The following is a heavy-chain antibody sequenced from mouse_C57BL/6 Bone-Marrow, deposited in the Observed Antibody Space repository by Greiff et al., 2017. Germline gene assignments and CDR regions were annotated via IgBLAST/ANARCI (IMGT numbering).Heavy chain of an antibody. CDR2: IHPNSGST. Sequence: VQLQQPGAELVKPGASVKLSCKASGYTFTSYWMHWVKQRPGQGLEWIGMIHPNSGSTNYNEKFKSKATLTVDKSSSTAYMQLSSLTSEDSAVYYCLLWLRDYIEYWGQGTTLTVSS. CDR3: LLWLRDYIEY. D-gene: IGHD2-2*01. CDR1: GYTFTSYW. J-gene: IGHJ2*01. V-gene: IGHV1-64*01.